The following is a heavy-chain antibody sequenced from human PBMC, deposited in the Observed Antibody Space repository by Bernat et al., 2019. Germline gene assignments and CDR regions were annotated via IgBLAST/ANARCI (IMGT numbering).Heavy chain of an antibody. CDR3: AKGAAGTYYFDY. J-gene: IGHJ4*02. D-gene: IGHD6-13*01. CDR1: GFTFSTYS. CDR2: ITGSRSSGTYT. Sequence: EVQLVQSGGGLVNPGGSLRLSCAASGFTFSTYSMTWVRQAPGKGPEWVSSITGSRSSGTYTYYTDSVRGRFTISRDNSKNTLYLQMNSLRAEDTAVYYCAKGAAGTYYFDYWGQGTLVTVSS. V-gene: IGHV3-21*04.